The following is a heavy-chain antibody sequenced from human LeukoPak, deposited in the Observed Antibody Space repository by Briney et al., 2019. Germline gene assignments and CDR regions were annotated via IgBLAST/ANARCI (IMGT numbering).Heavy chain of an antibody. CDR1: GGSISSGDYY. Sequence: SQTLSLTCTVSGGSISSGDYYWSWIRQPPGKGLEWIGYIYYSGSTYYNPSLKSRVTISVDTSKNQFSLKLSSVTAADTAVYYCARTLRYDYVWGSYRGFDYWGQGTLVTVSS. CDR2: IYYSGST. V-gene: IGHV4-30-4*08. J-gene: IGHJ4*02. D-gene: IGHD3-16*02. CDR3: ARTLRYDYVWGSYRGFDY.